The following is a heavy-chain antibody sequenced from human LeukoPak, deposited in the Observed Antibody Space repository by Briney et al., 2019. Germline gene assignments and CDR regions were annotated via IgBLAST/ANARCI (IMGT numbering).Heavy chain of an antibody. Sequence: PETLSLTCPVSGGSISSYYWRWIRPPPGGGLEWIAYIYYSGSTNYNPSLKSRVTISVDTAKNPLSLKLSSVTAADTAVYYCARHGVAVAGSSLYYYMDVWGKGTTVTVSS. CDR1: GGSISSYY. CDR2: IYYSGST. V-gene: IGHV4-59*08. D-gene: IGHD6-19*01. J-gene: IGHJ6*03. CDR3: ARHGVAVAGSSLYYYMDV.